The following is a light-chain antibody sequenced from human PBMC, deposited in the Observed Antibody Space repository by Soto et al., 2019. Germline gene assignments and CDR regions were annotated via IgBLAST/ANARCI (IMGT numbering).Light chain of an antibody. CDR3: QQYGSSPGT. V-gene: IGKV3-20*01. CDR2: GAS. J-gene: IGKJ1*01. Sequence: EIVLTQSPGTLSLSPGERATLSCRPSQSVSSSYLAWYQQKPGQAPRLLIYGASSRATGIPDRFSGSGSGTDFSLTISRLEPEDFGVYYCQQYGSSPGTCGQGTKVEIK. CDR1: QSVSSSY.